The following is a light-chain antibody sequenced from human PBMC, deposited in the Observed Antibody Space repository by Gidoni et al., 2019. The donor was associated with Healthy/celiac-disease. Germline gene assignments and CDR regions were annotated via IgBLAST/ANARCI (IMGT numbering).Light chain of an antibody. J-gene: IGLJ2*01. V-gene: IGLV2-8*01. CDR3: SSYAGSNNLV. CDR2: EVS. CDR1: SSDVGGYNY. Sequence: QSALTQPPSASGSPGQSVTISCTGTSSDVGGYNYVSWYQQHPGKAPKLMIYEVSKRPSGVPDRFSGSKSGNTASLTFSWLQAEDEADYYCSSYAGSNNLVFGGGTKLTVL.